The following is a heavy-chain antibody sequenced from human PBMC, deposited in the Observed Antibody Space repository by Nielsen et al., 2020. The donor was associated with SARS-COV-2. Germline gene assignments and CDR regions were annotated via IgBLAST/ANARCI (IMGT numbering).Heavy chain of an antibody. CDR1: GFTFSSYA. D-gene: IGHD6-13*01. V-gene: IGHV3-30-3*01. CDR3: ARSPFHRSSWYSMDV. Sequence: SLKISCAASGFTFSSYAMHWVRQAPGKGLEWVAVISYDGSNKYYADSVKGRFTISRDNSKNTLYLQMNSLRAEDTAVYYCARSPFHRSSWYSMDVWGQGTTVTVSS. J-gene: IGHJ6*02. CDR2: ISYDGSNK.